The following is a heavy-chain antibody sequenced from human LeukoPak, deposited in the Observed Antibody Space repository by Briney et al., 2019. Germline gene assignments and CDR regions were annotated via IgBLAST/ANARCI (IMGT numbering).Heavy chain of an antibody. CDR1: GGSIGRGGYY. Sequence: SENLSLTCTVPGGSIGRGGYYWTWIRQHPGKGLEWIGYIYYTGSTYYNPSLKSRVAISMDASKNQFSLRLSSVTAADTAVYYCTRAGPHYGSGTDYSFYGMDVWGQGTTVTVSS. CDR2: IYYTGST. J-gene: IGHJ6*02. D-gene: IGHD3-10*01. V-gene: IGHV4-31*03. CDR3: TRAGPHYGSGTDYSFYGMDV.